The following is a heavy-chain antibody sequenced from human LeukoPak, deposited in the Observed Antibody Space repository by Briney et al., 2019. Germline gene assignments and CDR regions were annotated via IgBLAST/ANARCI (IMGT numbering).Heavy chain of an antibody. D-gene: IGHD3-10*01. Sequence: GLLRLSCAASGFTVSSTYLTWVRQAPGKGLDWVSVIYRGESTYYADSVKGRFTISRDNSRNTVYLQVNGLSADDAAVYYCARFGSGRFQPYFDYWGHGTLVTVSS. CDR3: ARFGSGRFQPYFDY. V-gene: IGHV3-66*01. CDR2: IYRGEST. CDR1: GFTVSSTY. J-gene: IGHJ4*01.